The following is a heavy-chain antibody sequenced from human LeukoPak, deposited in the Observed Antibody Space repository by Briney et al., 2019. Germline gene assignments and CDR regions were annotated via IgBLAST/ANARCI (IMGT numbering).Heavy chain of an antibody. CDR1: GLTFTSHG. Sequence: GTSLRLSCTTSGLTFTSHGFHWLRQVVGKRLEWVAFVRNDGSDTYHANSVKGRFSVSRDDSKNTLYLQMKSLRPEDTAIYYCARDRGKDYFDSWGQGTQVTVSS. CDR2: VRNDGSDT. CDR3: ARDRGKDYFDS. D-gene: IGHD4-23*01. V-gene: IGHV3-33*01. J-gene: IGHJ4*02.